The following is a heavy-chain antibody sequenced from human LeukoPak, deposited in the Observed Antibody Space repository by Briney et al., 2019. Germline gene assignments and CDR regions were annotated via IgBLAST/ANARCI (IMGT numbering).Heavy chain of an antibody. V-gene: IGHV1-69*13. CDR2: IIPIFGTA. CDR1: GGTFTSYA. J-gene: IGHJ6*03. Sequence: GASVKVSCKASGGTFTSYAISWVRQAPGQGLEWMGGIIPIFGTANYAQKFQGRVTITADESTSTVYMELSSLRSEDTAVYYCARDGAQRRDGYAHYYYYYYMDVWGKGTTVTISS. CDR3: ARDGAQRRDGYAHYYYYYYMDV. D-gene: IGHD5-24*01.